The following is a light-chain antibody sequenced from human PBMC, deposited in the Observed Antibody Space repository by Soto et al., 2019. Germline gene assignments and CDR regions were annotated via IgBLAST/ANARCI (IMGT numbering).Light chain of an antibody. CDR1: SSDVGGYNY. Sequence: QSVLTQPRSVSGSPGQSVTISCTGTSSDVGGYNYVSWYQQHPGKAPKLMIYDVSKRPSGVPERFSGSNSGNTATLTISRVEAGDEADYYCQVWDSSSDHVVFGGGTKVTVL. J-gene: IGLJ2*01. V-gene: IGLV2-11*01. CDR3: QVWDSSSDHVV. CDR2: DVS.